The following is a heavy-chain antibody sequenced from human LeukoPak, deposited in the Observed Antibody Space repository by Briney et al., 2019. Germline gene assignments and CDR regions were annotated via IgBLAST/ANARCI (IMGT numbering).Heavy chain of an antibody. D-gene: IGHD5-24*01. V-gene: IGHV1-2*02. Sequence: ASVKVSCKASGYTFTVYYMHWVRQAPGQGLEWMGWINPNSDGTNYAQNFQGRVTMTRDTSISTAYMELSRLRSDDTTVYYCARSVEMATIANYWGQGTLVTVSS. CDR3: ARSVEMATIANY. J-gene: IGHJ4*02. CDR1: GYTFTVYY. CDR2: INPNSDGT.